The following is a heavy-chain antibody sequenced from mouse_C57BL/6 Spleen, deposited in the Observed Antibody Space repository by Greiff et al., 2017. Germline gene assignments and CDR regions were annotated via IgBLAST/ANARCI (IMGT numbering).Heavy chain of an antibody. V-gene: IGHV1-15*01. CDR3: TRGFYYGSSWYFDY. CDR2: IDPETGGT. J-gene: IGHJ2*01. CDR1: GYTFTDYE. Sequence: VQLQESGAELVRPGASVTLSCKASGYTFTDYEMHWVKQTPVHGLEWIGAIDPETGGTAYNQKFKGKAILTADKSSSTAYMELRSLTSEDSAVYYCTRGFYYGSSWYFDYWGQGTTLTVSS. D-gene: IGHD1-1*01.